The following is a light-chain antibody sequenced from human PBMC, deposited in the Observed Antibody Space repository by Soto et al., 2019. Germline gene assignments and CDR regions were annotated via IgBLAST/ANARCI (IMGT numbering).Light chain of an antibody. CDR3: QAWGSSAGV. CDR1: KLGDKY. V-gene: IGLV3-1*01. J-gene: IGLJ1*01. CDR2: QDS. Sequence: SYGLTQPPSVSVSPGQTASITCSGDKLGDKYACWYQQKPGQSPVLVIYQDSKRPSGIPERFSGSNSGNTATLTISGTQAMDEADYYCQAWGSSAGVFGTGTKVTVL.